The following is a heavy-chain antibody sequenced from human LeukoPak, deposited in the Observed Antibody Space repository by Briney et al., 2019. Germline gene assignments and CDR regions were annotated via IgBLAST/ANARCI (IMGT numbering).Heavy chain of an antibody. D-gene: IGHD6-19*01. CDR1: GYTFTGYY. CDR2: INPNSGGT. Sequence: VASVKVSCKASGYTFTGYYMHWVRQAPGQGLEWMGWINPNSGGTNYAQKFQGRVTMTRDTSISTAYVELSRLRSDDTAVYYCAREGIAVAGTEPDYWGQGTLVTVSS. J-gene: IGHJ4*02. CDR3: AREGIAVAGTEPDY. V-gene: IGHV1-2*02.